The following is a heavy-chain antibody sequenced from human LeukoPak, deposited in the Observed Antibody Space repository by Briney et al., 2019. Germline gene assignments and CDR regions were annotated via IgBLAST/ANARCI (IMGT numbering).Heavy chain of an antibody. J-gene: IGHJ4*02. D-gene: IGHD2-2*01. CDR2: IYYSGST. CDR1: GGSISSGDYY. CDR3: ARVWVYCSSTSCQGED. Sequence: TQSLTCTVSGGSISSGDYYWSWIRQPPGKGLEWIGYIYYSGSTYYNPSLKSRVTISVDTSKNQFSLKLSSVTAADTAVYYCARVWVYCSSTSCQGEDWGQGTLVTVSS. V-gene: IGHV4-30-4*08.